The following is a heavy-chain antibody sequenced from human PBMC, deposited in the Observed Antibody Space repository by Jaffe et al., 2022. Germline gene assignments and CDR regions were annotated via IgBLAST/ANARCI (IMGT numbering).Heavy chain of an antibody. Sequence: EVQLVESGGGLVQPGGSLRLSCAASGFTFSSYWMSWVRQAPGKGLEWVANIKQDGSEKYYVDSVKGRFTISRDNAKNSLYLQMNSLRAEDTAVYYCARDLGRFEQLVSDYWGQGTLVTVSS. CDR1: GFTFSSYW. CDR2: IKQDGSEK. V-gene: IGHV3-7*05. J-gene: IGHJ4*02. D-gene: IGHD6-13*01. CDR3: ARDLGRFEQLVSDY.